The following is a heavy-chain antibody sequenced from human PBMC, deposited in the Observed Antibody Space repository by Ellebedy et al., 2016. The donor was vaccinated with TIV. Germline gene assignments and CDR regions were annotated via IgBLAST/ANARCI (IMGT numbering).Heavy chain of an antibody. CDR1: GFGFSSYL. J-gene: IGHJ4*02. D-gene: IGHD3-16*02. Sequence: GASLKISCAASGFGFSSYLMSWVRHLPGKGLEWVANIKPDGSETKYVDSVRGRFTISRDNANNTLYVQMTGLRAEDTAGYFCAKDYRWGQGILVTVSS. CDR3: AKDYR. CDR2: IKPDGSET. V-gene: IGHV3-7*03.